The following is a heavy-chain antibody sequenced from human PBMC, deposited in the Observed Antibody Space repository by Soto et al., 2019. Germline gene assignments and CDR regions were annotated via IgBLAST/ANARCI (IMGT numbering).Heavy chain of an antibody. J-gene: IGHJ6*02. CDR3: ARTDRDFYGLDV. CDR2: ISAAGDP. CDR1: GFTFRNYD. Sequence: EVQLVESGGGLVQPGGSLRLSCEASGFTFRNYDMQWVRQGTGKGLEAVSGISAAGDPDYVDSVEGRFTISRENAQNSFFLQMTSLRVGDTAVYYCARTDRDFYGLDVWGQGTTVIVSS. V-gene: IGHV3-13*05.